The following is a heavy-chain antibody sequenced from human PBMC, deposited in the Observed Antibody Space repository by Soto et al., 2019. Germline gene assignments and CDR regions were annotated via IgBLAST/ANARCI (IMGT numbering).Heavy chain of an antibody. Sequence: GGSLRLSCAASGFTFSSYAMSWVRQAPGKGLEWVSAISGSGGSTYYADSVKGRFTIYRDNSKNKVYLQMNSLRAEDTAVYYCAKMKGATISWVDYWGQGTLVTVSS. D-gene: IGHD1-26*01. V-gene: IGHV3-23*01. CDR1: GFTFSSYA. CDR2: ISGSGGST. CDR3: AKMKGATISWVDY. J-gene: IGHJ4*02.